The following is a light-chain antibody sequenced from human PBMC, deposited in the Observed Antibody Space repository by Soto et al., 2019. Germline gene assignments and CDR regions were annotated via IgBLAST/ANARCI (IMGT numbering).Light chain of an antibody. Sequence: DIQMTQSPSTLSASVGDTVTVTCRASQSVSGWLAWYQQKPGEAPKLLIYDASALPSGVPSRFSGSGSGTEFSLTITSLQPEDFATYYCQYLNGAPTITFGQGTRLEI. CDR2: DAS. CDR1: QSVSGW. CDR3: QYLNGAPTIT. V-gene: IGKV1-5*01. J-gene: IGKJ5*01.